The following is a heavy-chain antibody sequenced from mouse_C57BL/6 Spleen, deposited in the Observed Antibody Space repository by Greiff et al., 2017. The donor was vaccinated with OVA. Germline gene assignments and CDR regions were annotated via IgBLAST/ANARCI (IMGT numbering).Heavy chain of an antibody. J-gene: IGHJ1*03. V-gene: IGHV1-59*01. D-gene: IGHD1-1*01. CDR1: GYTFTSYW. CDR3: AVTYYGSSSSYWYFDV. Sequence: VQLQQPGAELVRPGTSVKLSCKASGYTFTSYWMHWVKQRPGQGLEWIGVIDPSDSYTNYNQKFKGKATLTVDTSSSTAYMQLSSLTSEDSAVYYCAVTYYGSSSSYWYFDVWGTGTTVTVSS. CDR2: IDPSDSYT.